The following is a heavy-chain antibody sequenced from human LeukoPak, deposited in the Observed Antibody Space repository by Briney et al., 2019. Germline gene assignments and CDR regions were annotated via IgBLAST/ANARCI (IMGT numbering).Heavy chain of an antibody. CDR3: ARGYCTTTSCYFPLKGFDP. V-gene: IGHV4-31*03. CDR2: MYYTGRT. D-gene: IGHD2-2*01. Sequence: SGTLSLTCTVSGGSINSGGYYWNWTRQHPGKGLEWIGYMYYTGRTFYNPSLKSRVTMSADTSKNEFSLRLSSVTAADTAVYYCARGYCTTTSCYFPLKGFDPWGQGTLVTVSS. CDR1: GGSINSGGYY. J-gene: IGHJ5*02.